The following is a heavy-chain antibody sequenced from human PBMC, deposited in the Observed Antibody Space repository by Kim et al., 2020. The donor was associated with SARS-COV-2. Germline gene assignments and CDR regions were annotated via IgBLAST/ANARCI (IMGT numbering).Heavy chain of an antibody. D-gene: IGHD3-3*01. J-gene: IGHJ4*02. Sequence: YYADSVKGRFTISRDSSKSTVFLEMKNVRVEDTAVYYCAREEGSTGVDFDYWGQGTRVTVSS. CDR3: AREEGSTGVDFDY. V-gene: IGHV3-33*01.